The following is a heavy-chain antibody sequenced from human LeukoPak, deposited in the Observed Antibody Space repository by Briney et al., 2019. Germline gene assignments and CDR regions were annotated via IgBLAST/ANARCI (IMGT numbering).Heavy chain of an antibody. Sequence: ASVKVSCKASGYTFTSYYMHWVRQAPGQGLEWMGIINPSGGSTSYAQKFQGRVTMTRDTSTSTVYMELSSLRSEDTAVYYCARGVRGELRYFDWFRPASLDYWGQGTLVTVSS. D-gene: IGHD3-9*01. CDR3: ARGVRGELRYFDWFRPASLDY. CDR2: INPSGGST. CDR1: GYTFTSYY. V-gene: IGHV1-46*01. J-gene: IGHJ4*02.